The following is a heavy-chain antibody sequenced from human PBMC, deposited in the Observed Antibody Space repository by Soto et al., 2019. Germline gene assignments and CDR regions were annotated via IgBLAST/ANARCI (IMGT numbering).Heavy chain of an antibody. CDR2: ISGSGGST. J-gene: IGHJ4*02. CDR1: GFTFSSYA. V-gene: IGHV3-23*01. D-gene: IGHD6-13*01. Sequence: EVQLLESGGGLVQPGGSLRLSCAASGFTFSSYAMSWVRQAPGKGLEWVSAISGSGGSTYYADSVKGRFTISRDNSKNTLYLQRNSLRAVDTAVYYCANGNGDSSSWYVVYWGQGTLVTVSS. CDR3: ANGNGDSSSWYVVY.